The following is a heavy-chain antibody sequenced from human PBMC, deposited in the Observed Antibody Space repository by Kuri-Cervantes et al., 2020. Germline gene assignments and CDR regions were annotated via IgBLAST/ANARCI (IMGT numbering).Heavy chain of an antibody. Sequence: SETLSLTCTVSGGSISSSSYYWGWIRQPPGKGLEWIGSIYYSGSTYYNPSLKSRATISVDTSKNQFSLKLSSVTAADTAVYYCARLVPYIVVVPAALRFDPWGQGTLVTVSS. CDR3: ARLVPYIVVVPAALRFDP. J-gene: IGHJ5*02. CDR2: IYYSGST. D-gene: IGHD2-2*01. V-gene: IGHV4-39*01. CDR1: GGSISSSSYY.